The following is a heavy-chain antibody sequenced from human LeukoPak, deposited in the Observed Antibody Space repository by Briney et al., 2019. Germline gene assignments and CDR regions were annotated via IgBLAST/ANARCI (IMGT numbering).Heavy chain of an antibody. D-gene: IGHD4-17*01. V-gene: IGHV3-33*01. CDR1: GFTFSSYG. J-gene: IGHJ4*02. CDR2: IWHDGSNK. CDR3: ARSDGYGDYVVHY. Sequence: GGSLRLSCAASGFTFSSYGMHWVRQAPGKGLEWVAVIWHDGSNKYYADSVKGRFTISRDNSKNTLYLQMNSLRAEDTAVYYCARSDGYGDYVVHYWGQGTLVTVSS.